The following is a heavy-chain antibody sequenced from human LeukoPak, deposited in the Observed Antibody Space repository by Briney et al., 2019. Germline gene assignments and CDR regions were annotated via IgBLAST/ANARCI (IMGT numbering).Heavy chain of an antibody. J-gene: IGHJ4*02. Sequence: PSETLSLTCAVYGGSFSGYYWSWIRQHPGKGLEWIGYIYYSGSTYYNPSLKSRVTISVDTSKNQFSLKLSSVTAADTAMYYCARAAPSQIQPYLIDYWGQGTLVTVSS. CDR1: GGSFSGYY. CDR2: IYYSGST. D-gene: IGHD5-18*01. V-gene: IGHV4-31*11. CDR3: ARAAPSQIQPYLIDY.